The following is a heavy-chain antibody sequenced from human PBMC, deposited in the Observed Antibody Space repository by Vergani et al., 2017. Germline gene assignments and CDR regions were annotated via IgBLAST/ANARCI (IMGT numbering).Heavy chain of an antibody. CDR3: ARDSDSSSWYGFMVGYFDY. CDR2: IYYSGST. V-gene: IGHV4-59*01. CDR1: GSSISSYY. D-gene: IGHD6-13*01. J-gene: IGHJ4*02. Sequence: QVQLQESGPGLVKPSETLSLTCTVSGSSISSYYWSWIRQPPGKGLEWIGYIYYSGSTNYNPSLKSRVTISVDTSKNQFSLKLSSVTAADTAVYYCARDSDSSSWYGFMVGYFDYWGQGTLVTVSS.